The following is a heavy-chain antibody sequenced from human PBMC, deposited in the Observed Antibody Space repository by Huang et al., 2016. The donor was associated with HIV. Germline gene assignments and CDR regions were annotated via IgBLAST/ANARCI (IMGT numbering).Heavy chain of an antibody. Sequence: QVQLVQSGAEVKKPGASVKVSCKPSGYTFADYFIHWGRQAHGQGLEWMAWLNPKNGATNYAQKFLGRVTVTGDTSINTAYMEFSGLTSDDTANYYCTRDGVAPDEEFDYWGQGTLIIVSS. J-gene: IGHJ4*02. V-gene: IGHV1-2*02. CDR1: GYTFADYF. CDR3: TRDGVAPDEEFDY. D-gene: IGHD5-12*01. CDR2: LNPKNGAT.